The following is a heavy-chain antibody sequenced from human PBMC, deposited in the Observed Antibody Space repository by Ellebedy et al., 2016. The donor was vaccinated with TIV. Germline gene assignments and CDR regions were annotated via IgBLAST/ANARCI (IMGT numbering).Heavy chain of an antibody. J-gene: IGHJ6*02. CDR1: GFTVSSNY. CDR3: ARDSGSIKLWLRDYYYGMDV. D-gene: IGHD5-18*01. Sequence: GESLKISCAASGFTVSSNYMTWVRQAPGKGLEWVSVIYSGGTTHYADSVKGRFTISRDKSKNTMYLQMNSLRAEDTAVYYCARDSGSIKLWLRDYYYGMDVWGQGTTVSVSS. CDR2: IYSGGTT. V-gene: IGHV3-53*01.